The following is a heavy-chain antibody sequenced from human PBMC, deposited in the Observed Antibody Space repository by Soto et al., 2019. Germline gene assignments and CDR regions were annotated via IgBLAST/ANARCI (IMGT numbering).Heavy chain of an antibody. D-gene: IGHD6-13*01. CDR1: GFTFSSYA. Sequence: VQLLESGGDLVQPGGSLRLSCAAAGFTFSSYAMSWVRQAPGKGMEWVLGISGSGGSTFYADSVKGRFTISRDNSKNTLFLQMSSLRAEDTAVYYCARDQDISTWYIYPIDYWGQGTLVTVSS. J-gene: IGHJ4*02. CDR3: ARDQDISTWYIYPIDY. CDR2: ISGSGGST. V-gene: IGHV3-23*01.